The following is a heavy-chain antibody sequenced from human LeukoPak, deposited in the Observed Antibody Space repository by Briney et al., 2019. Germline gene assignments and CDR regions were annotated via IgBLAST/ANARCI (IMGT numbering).Heavy chain of an antibody. CDR2: IYYSGST. D-gene: IGHD3-9*01. V-gene: IGHV4-59*01. CDR1: GGSISSYY. Sequence: PSETLSLTCTVSGGSISSYYWSWTRQPPGKGLEWIGYIYYSGSTNYNPSLKSRVTISVDTSKNQFSLKLSSVTAADTAVYYCASVKEGYWGQGTLVTVSS. J-gene: IGHJ4*02. CDR3: ASVKEGY.